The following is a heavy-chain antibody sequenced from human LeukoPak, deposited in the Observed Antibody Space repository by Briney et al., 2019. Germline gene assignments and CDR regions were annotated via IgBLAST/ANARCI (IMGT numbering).Heavy chain of an antibody. CDR2: IIPIFGTA. V-gene: IGHV1-69*06. CDR3: ARHQSGLTGDDAFDI. CDR1: GGTFSSYA. D-gene: IGHD7-27*01. J-gene: IGHJ3*02. Sequence: SVKVSCKASGGTFSSYAISWVRQAPGQGLEWMGRIIPIFGTANYAQKFQGRVTITADKSTSTAYMELSSLRSEDTAVYYCARHQSGLTGDDAFDIWGQGTMVTVSS.